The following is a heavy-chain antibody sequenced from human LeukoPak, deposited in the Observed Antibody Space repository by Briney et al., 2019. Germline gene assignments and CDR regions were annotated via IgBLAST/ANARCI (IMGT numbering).Heavy chain of an antibody. CDR2: IYYSGST. D-gene: IGHD3-10*01. CDR3: AKTYGSGSRYYFDY. J-gene: IGHJ4*02. V-gene: IGHV4-61*01. Sequence: PSETLSLTCTVSGGSVSSGSYYWSWIRQPPGKGLEWIGYIYYSGSTNYNPSLKSRVTISVDTSKNQFSLKLSSVTAADTAVYYCAKTYGSGSRYYFDYWGQGTLVTVSS. CDR1: GGSVSSGSYY.